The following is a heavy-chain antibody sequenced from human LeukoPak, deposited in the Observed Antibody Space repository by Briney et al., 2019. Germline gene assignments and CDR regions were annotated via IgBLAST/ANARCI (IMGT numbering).Heavy chain of an antibody. Sequence: GGSLRLSCAASGFTFNTYAMSWVRQAPGKGLEWVSAISNTGGSTYYADSVKGRFTISRDKSKNTLSLQMNSLRAEDTAVYYCAQQVGYCSSGSCYFTYWGQGTLVTVSS. J-gene: IGHJ1*01. V-gene: IGHV3-23*01. D-gene: IGHD2-15*01. CDR2: ISNTGGST. CDR3: AQQVGYCSSGSCYFTY. CDR1: GFTFNTYA.